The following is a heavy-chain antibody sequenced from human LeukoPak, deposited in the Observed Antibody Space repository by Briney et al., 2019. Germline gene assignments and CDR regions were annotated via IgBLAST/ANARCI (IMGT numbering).Heavy chain of an antibody. Sequence: ASVKVSXKASGYTFTGYYMHWVRQAPGQGLEWMGRINPNSGGTNYAQKFQGRVTMTRDTSISTAYMELSRLRSDDTAVYYSARDPEGSSDAFDIWGQGTMVTVSS. J-gene: IGHJ3*02. CDR3: ARDPEGSSDAFDI. V-gene: IGHV1-2*06. CDR2: INPNSGGT. CDR1: GYTFTGYY. D-gene: IGHD6-6*01.